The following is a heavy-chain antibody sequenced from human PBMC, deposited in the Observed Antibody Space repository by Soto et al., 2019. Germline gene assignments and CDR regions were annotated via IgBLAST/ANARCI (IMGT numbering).Heavy chain of an antibody. J-gene: IGHJ4*02. V-gene: IGHV4-59*01. CDR3: ARGVYYDSSGYSLALFDY. Sequence: SETLSLTFTVAGGSISSYYWSWIRQPPGKGLEWIGYIYYSGSTNYNPSLKSRVTISVDTSKNQFSLKLSSVTAADTAVYYCARGVYYDSSGYSLALFDYWGRGALVTVSS. CDR2: IYYSGST. CDR1: GGSISSYY. D-gene: IGHD3-22*01.